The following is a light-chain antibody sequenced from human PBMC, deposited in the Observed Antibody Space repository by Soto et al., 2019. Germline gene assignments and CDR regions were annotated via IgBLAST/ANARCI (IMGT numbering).Light chain of an antibody. V-gene: IGLV4-69*01. J-gene: IGLJ2*01. CDR3: QTWGTGIRV. CDR2: LNSDGSH. CDR1: SGHSSFA. Sequence: QLVLTQSPSASASLGASVKLTCTLSSGHSSFAIAWHQQQPEKGPRYLMKLNSDGSHSKGDGIPDRFSGSRSGAERYLTISSLQSEDEADYYCQTWGTGIRVFGGRTKLTVL.